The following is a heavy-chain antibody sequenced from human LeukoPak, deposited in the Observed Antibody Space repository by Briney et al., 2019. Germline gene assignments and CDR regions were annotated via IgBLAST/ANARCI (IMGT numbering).Heavy chain of an antibody. J-gene: IGHJ5*02. D-gene: IGHD3-10*02. Sequence: PSETLSLTCTVSGGSISSYYWSWIRQPPGKGLEWIGYTYYSGSTNYNPSLKSRVTISVDTSKNQFSLKLSSVTAADTAVYYCARVICRATPCSGWFDPWGQGTLVTVSS. CDR3: ARVICRATPCSGWFDP. CDR2: TYYSGST. V-gene: IGHV4-59*01. CDR1: GGSISSYY.